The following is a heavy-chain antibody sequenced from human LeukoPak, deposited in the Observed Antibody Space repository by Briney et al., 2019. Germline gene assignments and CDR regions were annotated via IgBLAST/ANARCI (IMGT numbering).Heavy chain of an antibody. J-gene: IGHJ4*02. Sequence: GGSLRLSCAASGFTFSSYAMSWVRQAPGKGLEWVSAISGSGGSTYYADSVKGRFTISRDTSKNTLFLQMNSLRADDTAIYYCTKGGHGDYWGQGTMVTVSS. CDR3: TKGGHGDY. V-gene: IGHV3-23*01. CDR1: GFTFSSYA. CDR2: ISGSGGST. D-gene: IGHD2-21*02.